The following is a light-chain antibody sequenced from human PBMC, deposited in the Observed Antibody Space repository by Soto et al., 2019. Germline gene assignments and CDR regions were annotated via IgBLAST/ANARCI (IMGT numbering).Light chain of an antibody. V-gene: IGKV3-15*01. J-gene: IGKJ2*01. CDR1: QSISRD. CDR2: GAS. CDR3: QQYNDWPPYT. Sequence: EIVLTQSPATLSVSPGERATLSCRASQSISRDLAWYQQIPGRAPRLLIYGASTRAAVTPARFSGSGSETEFTLTISSLQSEDFAMYYCQQYNDWPPYTFGQGTKLENK.